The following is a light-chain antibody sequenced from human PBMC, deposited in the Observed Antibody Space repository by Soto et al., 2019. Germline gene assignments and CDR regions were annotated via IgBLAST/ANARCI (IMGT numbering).Light chain of an antibody. Sequence: QSVMTQPPSVSAAPGQKVTISCSGSSSNIGGNSVSWYRQLQGTAPKLLIYDDNKRPSGIPDRFSGSKSGTSATLGITGFQTGDEADYYCGSWDSSLSAYVFGTGTKLTVL. CDR1: SSNIGGNS. V-gene: IGLV1-51*01. CDR2: DDN. J-gene: IGLJ1*01. CDR3: GSWDSSLSAYV.